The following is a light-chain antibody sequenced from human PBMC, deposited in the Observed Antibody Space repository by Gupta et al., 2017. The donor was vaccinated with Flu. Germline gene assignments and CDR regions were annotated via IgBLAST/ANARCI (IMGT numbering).Light chain of an antibody. CDR3: QQYGSSPFT. CDR1: QSVSSSY. J-gene: IGKJ3*01. Sequence: GTLSLSPGERATLSCRASQSVSSSYLAWYQQKPGQAPRLLIYGASSRATGIPNTFSGSGSGTDFTLTISRLEPEDFAVYYCQQYGSSPFTFGPGTKVDI. V-gene: IGKV3-20*01. CDR2: GAS.